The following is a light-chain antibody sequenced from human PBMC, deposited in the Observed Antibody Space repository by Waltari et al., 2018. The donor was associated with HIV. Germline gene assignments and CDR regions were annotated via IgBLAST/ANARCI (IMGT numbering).Light chain of an antibody. CDR1: QDISSY. V-gene: IGKV1-33*01. CDR2: GAS. CDR3: QQYDNLPLFT. J-gene: IGKJ3*01. Sequence: DIQMTQSPSSLSASVGDRVTITCQASQDISSYLNWYKQKPGKAPKLLIYGASNLETGVPSRCSGSGSWTDFTLTISSLQPEDLATYYCQQYDNLPLFTFGPGTKVEIK.